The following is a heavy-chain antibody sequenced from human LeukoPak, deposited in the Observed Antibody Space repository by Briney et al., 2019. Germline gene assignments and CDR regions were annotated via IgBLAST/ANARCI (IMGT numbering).Heavy chain of an antibody. J-gene: IGHJ4*02. CDR2: IGGSGGST. D-gene: IGHD6-13*01. Sequence: PGGSLRLSCAASGFTFSNYDMSWVRQAPGKGLEWVSTIGGSGGSTYYADSVKGRFTISRDNSKNTLYLQMNSLRAEDTAVYYCAKKRYSSSWSLDYWGQGTLVTVSS. CDR1: GFTFSNYD. CDR3: AKKRYSSSWSLDY. V-gene: IGHV3-23*01.